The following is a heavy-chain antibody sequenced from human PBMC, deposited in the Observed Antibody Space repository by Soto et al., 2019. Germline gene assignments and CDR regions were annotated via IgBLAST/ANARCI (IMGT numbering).Heavy chain of an antibody. D-gene: IGHD3-22*01. CDR1: GYTFTSYS. Sequence: ASVKVSCKASGYTFTSYSISWVRQAPGQGLEWMGWISAYNGNTNYAQKLQGRVTMTTDTSTSTAYMELRSLRSDDTAVYYCARVLAHYDSSGQRDYWGQGTLVTVSS. V-gene: IGHV1-18*04. CDR3: ARVLAHYDSSGQRDY. J-gene: IGHJ4*02. CDR2: ISAYNGNT.